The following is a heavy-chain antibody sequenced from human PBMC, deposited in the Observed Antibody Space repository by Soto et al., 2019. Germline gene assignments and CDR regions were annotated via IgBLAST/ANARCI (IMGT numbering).Heavy chain of an antibody. CDR2: MNPNSGNT. CDR1: GYTFTSYD. D-gene: IGHD5-12*01. CDR3: AITSTPPLRGYTGSASFDT. J-gene: IGHJ4*02. V-gene: IGHV1-8*01. Sequence: GASVKVSCKASGYTFTSYDINWVRQATGQGLEWMGWMNPNSGNTGYAQKFQGSVTMTRNTSISTAYMELSRLRSDDTAVYYCAITSTPPLRGYTGSASFDTRGQGTLVTISS.